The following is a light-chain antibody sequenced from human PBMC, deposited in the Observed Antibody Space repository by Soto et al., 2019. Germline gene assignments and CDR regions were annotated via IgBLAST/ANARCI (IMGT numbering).Light chain of an antibody. CDR2: DVN. Sequence: QSALTQPPSASGSPGQSVTIPCTGTSSDVGGYNYVSWYQQHPGKAPRLMIYDVNKRPSGVPYRFSGSKSGNTASLTVSGLQADDEAVYYCSSYAGNNVLVFGGGTKLTVL. CDR1: SSDVGGYNY. CDR3: SSYAGNNVLV. V-gene: IGLV2-8*01. J-gene: IGLJ2*01.